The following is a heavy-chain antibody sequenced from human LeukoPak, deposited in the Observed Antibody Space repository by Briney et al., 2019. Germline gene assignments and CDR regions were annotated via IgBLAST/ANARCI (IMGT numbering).Heavy chain of an antibody. J-gene: IGHJ4*02. Sequence: SETLSLTCTVSGGSISSSSYYWGWIRQPPGKGLEWIGSIYYSGSTYYNPSLKSRVTISVDTSKNQFSLKLSSVTAADTAVYYCARHERHGDYYFDYWGQGTLVTASS. CDR1: GGSISSSSYY. D-gene: IGHD4-17*01. CDR2: IYYSGST. CDR3: ARHERHGDYYFDY. V-gene: IGHV4-39*01.